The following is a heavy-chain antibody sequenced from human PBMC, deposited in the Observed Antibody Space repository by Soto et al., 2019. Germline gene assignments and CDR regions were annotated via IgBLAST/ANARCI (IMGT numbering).Heavy chain of an antibody. D-gene: IGHD3-3*01. CDR3: TTRRITIFGVVEDAFDI. V-gene: IGHV3-15*07. CDR1: GFTFSKAW. Sequence: EVQLVESGGGLVKPGGSLRVSCAASGFTFSKAWMSWVRQAPGKGLEWVGRIKSKTDGGTTDYAAPVKGRFTISRDDSKNTLYLQMNSLKTEDTAVYYCTTRRITIFGVVEDAFDIWGQGTMVTVSS. J-gene: IGHJ3*02. CDR2: IKSKTDGGTT.